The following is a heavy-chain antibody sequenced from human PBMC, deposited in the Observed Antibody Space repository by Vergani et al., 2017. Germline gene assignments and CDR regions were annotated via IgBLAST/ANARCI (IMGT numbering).Heavy chain of an antibody. V-gene: IGHV3-11*01. J-gene: IGHJ6*02. CDR2: ISSSGSTI. D-gene: IGHD3-22*01. Sequence: QVQLVESGGGLVKPGGSLRLSCAASGFTFSDYYMSWIRQAPGKGLEWVSYISSSGSTIYYADSVKGRFTISRDNAKNSLYLQMNSLRAEDTAVYYCSIKHISNYYASSGYYSMGYYYGMDVWGQGTMVTVSS. CDR1: GFTFSDYY. CDR3: SIKHISNYYASSGYYSMGYYYGMDV.